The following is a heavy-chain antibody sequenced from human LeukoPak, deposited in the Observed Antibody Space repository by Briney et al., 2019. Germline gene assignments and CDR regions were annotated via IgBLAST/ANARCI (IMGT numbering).Heavy chain of an antibody. J-gene: IGHJ4*02. Sequence: KASETLSLTCTVSGGSISSYYWSWIRQPPVKGLEWIGYIYYSGSTNYNPSLKSRVTISVDTSKNQFSLKLSSVTAADTAVYYCARAWAGDILTGYSPFALDYWGQGTLVTVSS. V-gene: IGHV4-59*08. D-gene: IGHD3-9*01. CDR1: GGSISSYY. CDR3: ARAWAGDILTGYSPFALDY. CDR2: IYYSGST.